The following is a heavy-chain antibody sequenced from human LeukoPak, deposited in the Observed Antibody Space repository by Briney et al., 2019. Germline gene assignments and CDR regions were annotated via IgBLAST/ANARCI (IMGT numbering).Heavy chain of an antibody. Sequence: PSETLSLTCTVSGGSISSYYWSWIRQPAGKGLEWIGRIYTSGSTNYNPSLKSRVTMSVDTSKNQFSLKLSSVTAADTAVYYCARAEGSLVKYYFDYWAREPWSPSPQ. J-gene: IGHJ4*02. D-gene: IGHD3-9*01. CDR1: GGSISSYY. V-gene: IGHV4-4*07. CDR2: IYTSGST. CDR3: ARAEGSLVKYYFDY.